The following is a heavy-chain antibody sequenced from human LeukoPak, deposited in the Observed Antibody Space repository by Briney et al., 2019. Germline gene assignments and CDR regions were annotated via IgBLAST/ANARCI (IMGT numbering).Heavy chain of an antibody. Sequence: GGSLRLSCAASGFTFSNYAMTWVRQAPGKGLEGVSGISGNGRITNYADSVKGRFIISRDNSKNTVYLQMNSLRAEDTDVYYCAKRDFHDSSGYAHLLQHWGQGPLVIVS. J-gene: IGHJ1*01. CDR2: ISGNGRIT. CDR1: GFTFSNYA. D-gene: IGHD3-22*01. CDR3: AKRDFHDSSGYAHLLQH. V-gene: IGHV3-23*01.